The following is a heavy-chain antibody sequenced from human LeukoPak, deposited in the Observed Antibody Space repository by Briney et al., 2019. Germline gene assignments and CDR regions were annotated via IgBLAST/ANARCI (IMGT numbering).Heavy chain of an antibody. Sequence: GASVKVSCKASDYTFTSYGINWVRQAPGQGLEWMGWISAYNGNTNYAQKLQGRVTMTTDTSTSTAYMELRSLRSDDTAVYYCARASRYFDWLLYDSPLDYWGQGTLVTVSS. CDR3: ARASRYFDWLLYDSPLDY. D-gene: IGHD3-9*01. CDR2: ISAYNGNT. V-gene: IGHV1-18*01. J-gene: IGHJ4*02. CDR1: DYTFTSYG.